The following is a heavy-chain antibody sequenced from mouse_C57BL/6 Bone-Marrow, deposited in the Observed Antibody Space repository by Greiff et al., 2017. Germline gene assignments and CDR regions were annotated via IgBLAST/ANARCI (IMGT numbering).Heavy chain of an antibody. CDR1: GYAFSSSW. Sequence: VKLLESGPELVKPGASVKISCKASGYAFSSSWMNWVKQRPGKGLEWIGRIYPGDGDTNYNGKFKGKATLTADKSSSTAYMQLSSLTSEDSAVYFCATIYYAMDYWGQGTSVTVSS. J-gene: IGHJ4*01. CDR3: ATIYYAMDY. V-gene: IGHV1-82*01. CDR2: IYPGDGDT.